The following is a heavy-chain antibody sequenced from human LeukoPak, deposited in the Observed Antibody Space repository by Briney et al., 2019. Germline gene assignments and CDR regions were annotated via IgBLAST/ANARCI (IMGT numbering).Heavy chain of an antibody. V-gene: IGHV3-7*01. CDR1: GGSISSGGYS. CDR2: IKQDGSEQ. D-gene: IGHD1-26*01. J-gene: IGHJ5*02. Sequence: ETLSLTCAVSGGSISSGGYSWSWVRQAPGKGLEWVANIKQDGSEQYYVDSVKGRFTISRDNAKNSLYLQMDSLRVEDTAVYYCARGHPVGDDPWGQGTLVTVSS. CDR3: ARGHPVGDDP.